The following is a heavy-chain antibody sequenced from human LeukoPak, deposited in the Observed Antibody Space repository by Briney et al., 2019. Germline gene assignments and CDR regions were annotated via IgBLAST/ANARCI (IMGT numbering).Heavy chain of an antibody. J-gene: IGHJ4*02. Sequence: SVKVSCKASGGTFSSYAISWVRQAPGQGLEWMGGIIPIFGTANYAQKFQGRVTITADESTSTAYMGLSSLRSEDTAVYYCARDPGTRYSGYDSYFDYWGQGTLVTVSS. CDR3: ARDPGTRYSGYDSYFDY. CDR1: GGTFSSYA. D-gene: IGHD5-12*01. V-gene: IGHV1-69*13. CDR2: IIPIFGTA.